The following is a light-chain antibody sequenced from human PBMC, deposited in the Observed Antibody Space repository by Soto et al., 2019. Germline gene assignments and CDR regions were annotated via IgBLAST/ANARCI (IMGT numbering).Light chain of an antibody. Sequence: EIVMTQSPATLSVSPGERATLSCRASQSVRSKLAWYQQKPGQAPRLLIYGASTRATDIPARFSGSGSGTEFTLTISSLQSEDFAVYYCQQYSNWWTFGQGTKVEIK. V-gene: IGKV3-15*01. CDR1: QSVRSK. CDR3: QQYSNWWT. J-gene: IGKJ1*01. CDR2: GAS.